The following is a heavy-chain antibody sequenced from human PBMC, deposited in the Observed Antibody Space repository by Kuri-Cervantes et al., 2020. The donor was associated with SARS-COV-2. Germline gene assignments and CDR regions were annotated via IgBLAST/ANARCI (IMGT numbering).Heavy chain of an antibody. V-gene: IGHV3-72*01. CDR1: GLILSDHY. D-gene: IGHD6-13*01. Sequence: GESLKISCAASGLILSDHYMEWVRQAPGKGLEWVGRSRNKANSYTTEYAASAKGRFSISRDESKNLLYLQMNSLKAEDTAVYYCATHRLSGSSSAGGMDVWGQGTTVTVSS. CDR2: SRNKANSYTT. J-gene: IGHJ6*02. CDR3: ATHRLSGSSSAGGMDV.